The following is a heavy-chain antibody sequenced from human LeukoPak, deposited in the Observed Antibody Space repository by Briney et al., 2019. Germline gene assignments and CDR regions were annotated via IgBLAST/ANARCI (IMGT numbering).Heavy chain of an antibody. V-gene: IGHV4-61*02. CDR3: ASLSYGDTDSVDY. CDR1: GGSISSDSYY. Sequence: SQTLSLTCTVSGGSISSDSYYWSWIRQPAGKGLEWIGRIYTSGSTNYNPSLKSRVTISLDTSKNQFSLKLGSVTAADTAVYYCASLSYGDTDSVDYWGQGTLVTVSS. J-gene: IGHJ4*02. CDR2: IYTSGST. D-gene: IGHD4-17*01.